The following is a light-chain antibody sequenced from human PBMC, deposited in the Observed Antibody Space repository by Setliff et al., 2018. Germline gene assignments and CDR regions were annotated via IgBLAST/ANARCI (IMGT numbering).Light chain of an antibody. V-gene: IGLV2-8*01. CDR1: SRDVGSSTF. J-gene: IGLJ1*01. CDR2: EVS. Sequence: QSALAQPPSASGSPGQSLIISCTGTSRDVGSSTFVSWYQQHPGKAPQLIIFEVSRRPSGVPDRFSGSKSDNTASLTVSGLQADDEADYYCSSYAGNYHYVFGTGTKVTVL. CDR3: SSYAGNYHYV.